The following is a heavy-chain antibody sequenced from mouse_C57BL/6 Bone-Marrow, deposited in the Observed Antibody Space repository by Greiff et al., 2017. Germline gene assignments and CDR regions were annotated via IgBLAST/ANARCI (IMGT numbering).Heavy chain of an antibody. D-gene: IGHD1-1*01. V-gene: IGHV1-15*01. CDR1: GYTFTDYE. Sequence: QVQLQQSGAELVRPGASVTLSCKASGYTFTDYEMHWVKQTPVHGLEWIGAIDPETGGTAYNQKFKGKAILTADKSSSTAYMELRSLTPEDSAVYYCTGYGSSYVGWFAYWGQGTLGTVSA. J-gene: IGHJ3*01. CDR3: TGYGSSYVGWFAY. CDR2: IDPETGGT.